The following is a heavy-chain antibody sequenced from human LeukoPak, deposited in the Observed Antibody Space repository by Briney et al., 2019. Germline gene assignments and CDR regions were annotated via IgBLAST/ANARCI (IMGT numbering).Heavy chain of an antibody. CDR1: GFTFTAYA. D-gene: IGHD3-22*01. Sequence: PGGSLRLSCVASGFTFTAYAMNWVRQAPGKGLEWVSYISSTSSTTYYADSVKGRFTISRDTARNSLSLQMNSLRAEDTAVYYCAKDQGYRSDSSGYGGDYFDYWGQGTLVTVSS. CDR2: ISSTSSTT. CDR3: AKDQGYRSDSSGYGGDYFDY. J-gene: IGHJ4*02. V-gene: IGHV3-48*01.